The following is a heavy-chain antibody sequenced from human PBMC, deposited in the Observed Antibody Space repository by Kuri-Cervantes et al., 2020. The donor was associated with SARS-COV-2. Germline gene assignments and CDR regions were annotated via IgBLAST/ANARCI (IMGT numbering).Heavy chain of an antibody. CDR3: AKPTLATRPRWFHA. CDR2: VSDDGATT. Sequence: GGSLRLSCAASGFNFDNYAMYWVRQAPGKGLEWVSGVSDDGATTYYADSVKGRFTISRDNSKNTLYLQINSLRAEDTAVYHCAKPTLATRPRWFHAWGQGNLVTVSS. CDR1: GFNFDNYA. V-gene: IGHV3-23*01. J-gene: IGHJ5*02. D-gene: IGHD4-23*01.